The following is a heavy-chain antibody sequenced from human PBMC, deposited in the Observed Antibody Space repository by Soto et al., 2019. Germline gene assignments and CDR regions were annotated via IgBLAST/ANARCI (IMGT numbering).Heavy chain of an antibody. D-gene: IGHD3-10*01. Sequence: QLQLLESGSGLVKPSQTLSLTCTVSGGSVTSGVHSWNWIRLSPQKGLEWIGCIYHSGTTYYNPSLLSLITMTFDTSKNQFSLKLSSVTAADTAIYYCARDRKVRGWVDAWGQGTQVIVSS. CDR3: ARDRKVRGWVDA. J-gene: IGHJ5*02. CDR2: IYHSGTT. V-gene: IGHV4-30-2*06. CDR1: GGSVTSGVHS.